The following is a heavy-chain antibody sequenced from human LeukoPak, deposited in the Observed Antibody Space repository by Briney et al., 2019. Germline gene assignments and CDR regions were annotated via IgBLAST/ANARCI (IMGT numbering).Heavy chain of an antibody. Sequence: GGSLRLSCAASGFTFSNYAMSWVRQAPGKGLEWVSTISNSGDATYYADSVKGRFTISRDNSKNTLYLQMNSLRAEDTAVYYCARKTANWFDPWGQGTLVTVSS. V-gene: IGHV3-23*01. CDR3: ARKTANWFDP. CDR1: GFTFSNYA. J-gene: IGHJ5*02. CDR2: ISNSGDAT.